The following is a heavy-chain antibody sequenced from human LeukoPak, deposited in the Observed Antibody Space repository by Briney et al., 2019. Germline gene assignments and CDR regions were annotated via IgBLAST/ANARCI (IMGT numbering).Heavy chain of an antibody. Sequence: PGGSLRLSCAASGFTFSSYAMSWVRQAPGKGLEWVSAISGSGGSTYYADSVKGRFTISRDNSKNTLYLQMNSLRAEDTAVYYCAKDPLLLAWHMYYFDYWGQGTLVTVSS. CDR2: ISGSGGST. CDR1: GFTFSSYA. V-gene: IGHV3-23*01. J-gene: IGHJ4*02. D-gene: IGHD2/OR15-2a*01. CDR3: AKDPLLLAWHMYYFDY.